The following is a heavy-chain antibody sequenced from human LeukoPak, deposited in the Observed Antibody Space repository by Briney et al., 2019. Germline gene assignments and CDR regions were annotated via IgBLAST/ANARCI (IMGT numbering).Heavy chain of an antibody. CDR1: GGSISSGTYY. Sequence: SETLSLTCTVSGGSISSGTYYWSWIRQPAGKGLEWIGRIYTSGSTNYNPSLKSRVTISVDTSKNQFSLKLSSVTAADTAVYYCARGSMIVVVSGFDYWGQGTLVTVSS. CDR2: IYTSGST. CDR3: ARGSMIVVVSGFDY. V-gene: IGHV4-61*02. J-gene: IGHJ4*02. D-gene: IGHD3-22*01.